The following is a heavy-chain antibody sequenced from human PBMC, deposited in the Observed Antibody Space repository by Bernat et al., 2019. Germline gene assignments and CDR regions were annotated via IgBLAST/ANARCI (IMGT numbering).Heavy chain of an antibody. D-gene: IGHD2-15*01. J-gene: IGHJ6*02. CDR2: IYYSGST. CDR1: GGSISSYY. CDR3: ARRLLGEGDYYYYGMDV. V-gene: IGHV4-59*01. Sequence: QVQLQESGPGLVKPSETLSLTCTVSGGSISSYYWSWIRQPPGKGLEWIGYIYYSGSTNYNPSLKSRVTISVDTSKNQFSLKLSSVTAADTAMYYCARRLLGEGDYYYYGMDVWGQGTTVTVSS.